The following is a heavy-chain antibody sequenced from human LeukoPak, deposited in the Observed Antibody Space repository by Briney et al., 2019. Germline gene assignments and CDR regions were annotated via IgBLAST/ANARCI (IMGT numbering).Heavy chain of an antibody. CDR1: GFTCNRYS. J-gene: IGHJ4*02. CDR2: ISNSSSYI. D-gene: IGHD3-3*01. Sequence: GGSLTLSDSACGFTCNRYSRMCPAQGPGKALEWFSSISNSSSYIYYPHSVKGRFTISRDNAKSPLSMQMDSLRAEDTAVYYCARGLRFLEWLPPGYMDFFDYWGQGTLVTVSS. CDR3: ARGLRFLEWLPPGYMDFFDY. V-gene: IGHV3-21*01.